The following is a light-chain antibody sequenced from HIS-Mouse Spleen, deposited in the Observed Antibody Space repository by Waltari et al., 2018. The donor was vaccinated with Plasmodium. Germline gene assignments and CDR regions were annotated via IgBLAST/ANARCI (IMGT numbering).Light chain of an antibody. CDR2: SNN. V-gene: IGLV1-44*01. Sequence: QSVLTQPPSASGTPGQRVTISCSGSSSNIGSNTVNWSQQLPGTAPKPLSYSNNQRPSGVPDRFSGSKSGTSASLAISGLQAEDEADYYCAAWDDSLNGRAVFGGGTQLTVL. CDR3: AAWDDSLNGRAV. CDR1: SSNIGSNT. J-gene: IGLJ7*01.